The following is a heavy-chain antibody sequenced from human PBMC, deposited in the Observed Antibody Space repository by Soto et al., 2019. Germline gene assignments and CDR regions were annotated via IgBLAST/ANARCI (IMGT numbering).Heavy chain of an antibody. CDR2: IWFDGGKK. Sequence: LRLSCAASGFTFSSYGIHWVRQAPGKGLEWVAVIWFDGGKKYYSDSVKGRFTISRDNSKNTLYLQMNSLRAEDTAVYYCARGSSSDWSFYFDYWGQGTLVTVSS. J-gene: IGHJ4*02. CDR1: GFTFSSYG. CDR3: ARGSSSDWSFYFDY. V-gene: IGHV3-33*01. D-gene: IGHD6-19*01.